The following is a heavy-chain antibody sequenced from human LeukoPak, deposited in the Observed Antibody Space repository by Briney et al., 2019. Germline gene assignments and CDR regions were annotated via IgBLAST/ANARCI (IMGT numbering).Heavy chain of an antibody. V-gene: IGHV1-24*01. CDR1: GYTLTELS. CDR2: FDPEDGET. CDR3: ATVPVLFYDSSGYFPHY. D-gene: IGHD3-22*01. Sequence: ASVEVSCKVSGYTLTELSMHWVRQAPGKGLEWMGGFDPEDGETIYAQKFQGRVTMTEDTSTDTAYMELSSLRSEDTAVYYCATVPVLFYDSSGYFPHYWGQGTLVTVSS. J-gene: IGHJ4*02.